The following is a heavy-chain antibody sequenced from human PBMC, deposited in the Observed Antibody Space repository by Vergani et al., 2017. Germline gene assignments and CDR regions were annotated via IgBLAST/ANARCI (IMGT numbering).Heavy chain of an antibody. D-gene: IGHD5-18*01. V-gene: IGHV1-58*01. CDR1: GFTFTSSA. J-gene: IGHJ4*02. CDR2: IVVGRGNT. Sequence: QMQLVQSGPEVKKPGTSVKVSCKASGFTFTSSAVQWVRQARGQRLEWIGWIVVGRGNTNYAQKFQERVTITRDMSTSTAYMELRSLRSEDTAVYYCAADGGVDTAMGTYFDYWGQGTLVTVSS. CDR3: AADGGVDTAMGTYFDY.